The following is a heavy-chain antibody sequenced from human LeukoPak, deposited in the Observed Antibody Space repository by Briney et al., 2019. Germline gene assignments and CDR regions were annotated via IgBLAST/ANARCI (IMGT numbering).Heavy chain of an antibody. D-gene: IGHD2-15*01. CDR1: GFTFSDYY. CDR2: ISSSGSTI. V-gene: IGHV3-11*01. J-gene: IGHJ6*02. CDR3: ARDGRTLGGSYYYYGMDV. Sequence: PGGSLRLSCAASGFTFSDYYMSWIRQAPGKGLEWVSYISSSGSTIYYADSVKGRFTISRDNAKNSLYLQMNSPRAEDTAVYYCARDGRTLGGSYYYYGMDVWGQGTTVTVSS.